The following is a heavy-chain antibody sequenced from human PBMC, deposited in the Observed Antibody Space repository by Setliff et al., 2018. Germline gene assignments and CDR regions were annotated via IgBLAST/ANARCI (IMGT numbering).Heavy chain of an antibody. D-gene: IGHD6-25*01. V-gene: IGHV3-74*01. CDR1: GFTFSSYS. J-gene: IGHJ4*02. CDR2: VNRDGSST. Sequence: GGSLRLSCAASGFTFSSYSMNWVRQAPGKGLVWVSRVNRDGSSTNYADSVRGRFTISRDNARDSLYLQMNSLRAEDTAVYYCVRDTTSGWMLTNWGQGTLVTVSS. CDR3: VRDTTSGWMLTN.